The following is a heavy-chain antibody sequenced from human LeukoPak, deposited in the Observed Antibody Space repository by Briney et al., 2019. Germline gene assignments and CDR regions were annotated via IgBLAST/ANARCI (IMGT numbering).Heavy chain of an antibody. D-gene: IGHD3-3*01. CDR1: GFTFSSYG. Sequence: GGSLRLSCAASGFTFSSYGMHWVRQAPGKGLEWVAVIWYDGSNKYYADSVKGRFTISRDNAKNSLYLQMNSLRAEDTAVYYCARVFSSWRQGTLVTLST. J-gene: IGHJ4*02. V-gene: IGHV3-33*01. CDR3: ARVFSS. CDR2: IWYDGSNK.